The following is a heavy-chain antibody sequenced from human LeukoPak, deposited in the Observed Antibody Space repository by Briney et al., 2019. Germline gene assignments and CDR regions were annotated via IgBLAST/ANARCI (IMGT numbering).Heavy chain of an antibody. CDR2: IYYSGST. J-gene: IGHJ4*02. D-gene: IGHD6-19*01. CDR1: GGSISSYY. Sequence: SETLSLTCTVSGGSISSYYWSWIRQPPGKGLEWIEYIYYSGSTNYNPSLKSRVTISVDTSKNQFSLKLSSVTAADTAVYYCARVVGTNHFDYWGQGTLVTVSS. CDR3: ARVVGTNHFDY. V-gene: IGHV4-59*01.